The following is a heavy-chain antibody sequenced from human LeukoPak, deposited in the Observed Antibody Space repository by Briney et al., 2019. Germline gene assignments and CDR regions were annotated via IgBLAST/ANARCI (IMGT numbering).Heavy chain of an antibody. D-gene: IGHD3-10*01. CDR3: ARQHGSGSYYSRAIDY. CDR1: GYRFTTYW. Sequence: GESLKISCEASGYRFTTYWIGWVRQMPGKGLEWMGIIYPGDSDTRYSPSFQGQVTISADKSTSTAYLQWSSLKASDSAMYYCARQHGSGSYYSRAIDYWGQGTLVTVSS. J-gene: IGHJ4*02. CDR2: IYPGDSDT. V-gene: IGHV5-51*01.